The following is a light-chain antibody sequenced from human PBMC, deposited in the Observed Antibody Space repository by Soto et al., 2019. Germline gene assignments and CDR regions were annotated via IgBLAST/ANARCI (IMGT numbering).Light chain of an antibody. V-gene: IGKV3-15*01. J-gene: IGKJ4*01. Sequence: EIVMTQSPATLSVSPGERATLSCRASQSVGSKLAWYQQKPGQAPRLLIYGASTRATGIPASFSGSGSGTEFTLNISSLQSEDFAVYYCQQYNSWPLTFGGGTKVEIK. CDR2: GAS. CDR3: QQYNSWPLT. CDR1: QSVGSK.